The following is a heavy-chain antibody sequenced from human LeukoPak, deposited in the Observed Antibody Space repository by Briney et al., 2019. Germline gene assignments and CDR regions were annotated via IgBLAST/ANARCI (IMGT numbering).Heavy chain of an antibody. CDR3: ANRRLGRGAFDI. J-gene: IGHJ3*02. V-gene: IGHV3-23*01. CDR1: GFTFGIYD. Sequence: GGSLRLSCAASGFTFGIYDMSWIRQAPGKGLEWVSEISGSDESTKYVDSVKGRFTISRDNSKNTLYLLLNSLRVDDTAVYYCANRRLGRGAFDIWGQGTMVTVSS. D-gene: IGHD7-27*01. CDR2: ISGSDEST.